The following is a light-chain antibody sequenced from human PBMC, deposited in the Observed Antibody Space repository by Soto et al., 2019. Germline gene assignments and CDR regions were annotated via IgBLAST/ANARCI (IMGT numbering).Light chain of an antibody. CDR2: AAS. V-gene: IGKV1-12*01. J-gene: IGKJ4*01. CDR1: QGITSW. Sequence: DIQMTQSPSSVSASVGDRVTITCRASQGITSWLAWYQQKPGRAPKLLIYAASSLQSGVPSRVSGSGSGRDFALTISSLQPEDFATCFCQQTSIFPLTFGGGTKVAIK. CDR3: QQTSIFPLT.